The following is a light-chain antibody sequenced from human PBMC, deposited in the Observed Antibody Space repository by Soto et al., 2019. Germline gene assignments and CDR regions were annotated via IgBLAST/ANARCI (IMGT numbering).Light chain of an antibody. Sequence: EIVLTQSPATLSLSPGERATLSCRASQSVSSYLAWYQQKPGQAPRLLIYDASNRATGIPARFSGSGSGTDFTLTIRSLEPEDFAVYYCQQRSKWPPWTFGQGTKVDIK. CDR1: QSVSSY. CDR3: QQRSKWPPWT. CDR2: DAS. V-gene: IGKV3-11*01. J-gene: IGKJ1*01.